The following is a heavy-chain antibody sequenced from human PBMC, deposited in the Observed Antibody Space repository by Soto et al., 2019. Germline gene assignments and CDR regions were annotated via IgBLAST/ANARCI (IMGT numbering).Heavy chain of an antibody. D-gene: IGHD1-26*01. Sequence: GGSLRLSCAASGFTFSDYYMSWIRQAPGKGLEWVSYISSSGSTIYYADSVKGRFTISRDNAKNSLYLQMNSLRAEDTAVYYCASQQWEKGLNAFDIWGQGTMVTVSS. CDR3: ASQQWEKGLNAFDI. CDR2: ISSSGSTI. CDR1: GFTFSDYY. V-gene: IGHV3-11*01. J-gene: IGHJ3*02.